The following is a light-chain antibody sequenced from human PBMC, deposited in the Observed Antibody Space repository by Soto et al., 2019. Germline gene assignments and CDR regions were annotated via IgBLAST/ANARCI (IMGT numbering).Light chain of an antibody. CDR2: GAS. Sequence: EIVMTQSPATLSVSPGERATLSCRASQSVSSNLAWYQQKPGQAPRLLIYGASTRATGIPARFSGSGSGTDFTLTISSMQPEDFAVYYCQQYNNRWTLGQGTKVDIK. V-gene: IGKV3-15*01. CDR1: QSVSSN. J-gene: IGKJ1*01. CDR3: QQYNNRWT.